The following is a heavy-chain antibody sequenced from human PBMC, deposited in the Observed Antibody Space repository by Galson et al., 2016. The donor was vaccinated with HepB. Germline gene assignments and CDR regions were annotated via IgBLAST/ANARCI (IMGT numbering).Heavy chain of an antibody. CDR2: IYYSGST. CDR1: GGSIISRSYY. J-gene: IGHJ5*01. V-gene: IGHV4-39*07. D-gene: IGHD3-16*01. CDR3: AAGRGTAGGVTLDS. Sequence: SETLSLTCTVSGGSIISRSYYWGWIRQSPGKGLEWIGSIYYSGSTNYKSSLAGRISISIDRSLSQLSLLVTSVTAADTAVYFCAAGRGTAGGVTLDSWGQGTLVTVSS.